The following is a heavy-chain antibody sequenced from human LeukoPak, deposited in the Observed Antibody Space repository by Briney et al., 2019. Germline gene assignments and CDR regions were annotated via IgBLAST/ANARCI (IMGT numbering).Heavy chain of an antibody. D-gene: IGHD3-10*01. V-gene: IGHV4-4*07. CDR2: IYTSGST. CDR1: GGSISSYY. CDR3: ARVVGGLLWFGELLAFDI. Sequence: SETLSLTCTVSGGSISSYYWSWIRQPAGRGLEWIGRIYTSGSTNYNPSLKSRVTMSVDTSKNQFSLKLSSVTAADTAVYYCARVVGGLLWFGELLAFDIWGQGTMVTVSS. J-gene: IGHJ3*02.